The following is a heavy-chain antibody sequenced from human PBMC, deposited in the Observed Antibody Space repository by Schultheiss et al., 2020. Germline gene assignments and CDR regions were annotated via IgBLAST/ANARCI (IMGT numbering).Heavy chain of an antibody. J-gene: IGHJ5*02. CDR1: GFTFSSYE. D-gene: IGHD2-15*01. CDR2: ISSSGSTI. CDR3: ARSEVVVVAATGIVGWFDP. Sequence: GGSLRLSCAASGFTFSSYEMNWVRQAPGKGLEWVSYISSSGSTIYYADSVKGRFTISRDNAKNSLYLQMNSLRDEDTAVYYCARSEVVVVAATGIVGWFDPWGQGTLVTVSS. V-gene: IGHV3-48*03.